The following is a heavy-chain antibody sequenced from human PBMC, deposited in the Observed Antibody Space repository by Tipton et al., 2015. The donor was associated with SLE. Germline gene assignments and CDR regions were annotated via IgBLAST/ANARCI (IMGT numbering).Heavy chain of an antibody. J-gene: IGHJ4*02. CDR3: ARHGSGSAYFDY. CDR1: GGSIISPTYY. CDR2: IYYSGST. V-gene: IGHV4-39*01. D-gene: IGHD3-10*01. Sequence: TLSLTCTVSGGSIISPTYYWGWIRQPPGTGLEWIGSIYYSGSTYYNPSLKSGVTISVDTAKNQASLKLTFVTAADTAVCYCARHGSGSAYFDYWGQGMLVTVSS.